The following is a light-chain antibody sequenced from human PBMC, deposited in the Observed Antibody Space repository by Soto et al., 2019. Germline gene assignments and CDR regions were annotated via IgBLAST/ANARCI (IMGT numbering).Light chain of an antibody. CDR2: GAS. CDR1: HSVSSTY. J-gene: IGKJ2*01. CDR3: QQYGSSPPYT. Sequence: EIVLTQSPGTLSLSPGERATLSCRASHSVSSTYLAWYQQKPGQAPRLLIYGASSRATGIPDRFSGSGSGTEFTLTISRLEPEDFAVYDCQQYGSSPPYTFGQGTKLEIK. V-gene: IGKV3-20*01.